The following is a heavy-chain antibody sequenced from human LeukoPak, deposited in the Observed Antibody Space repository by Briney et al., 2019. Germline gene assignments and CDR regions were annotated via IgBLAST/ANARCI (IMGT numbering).Heavy chain of an antibody. CDR2: ISWNSGSI. J-gene: IGHJ3*02. V-gene: IGHV3-9*01. CDR1: GFTFDDYA. D-gene: IGHD3-9*01. Sequence: GGSLRLSCAASGFTFDDYAMHWVRQAPGKGLEWVSGISWNSGSIGYADSVKGRFTISRDNAKNSLYLQMNSLRAEDTALYYCAKTRYDILTGYSPDAFDIWGQGTMVTVSS. CDR3: AKTRYDILTGYSPDAFDI.